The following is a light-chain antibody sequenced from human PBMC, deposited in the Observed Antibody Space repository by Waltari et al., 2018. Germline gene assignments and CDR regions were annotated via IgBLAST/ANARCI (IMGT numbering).Light chain of an antibody. CDR2: GAS. Sequence: EIVLTQSPGTLSLSPGERATLSCRASQSVSRALAWYQQKPGQAPRRLIYGASSRAPGIPDRFSGSGSGTDFSLTISRLEPEDFAVYYCQEYVTLPATFGQGTKVEI. J-gene: IGKJ1*01. CDR1: QSVSRA. V-gene: IGKV3-20*01. CDR3: QEYVTLPAT.